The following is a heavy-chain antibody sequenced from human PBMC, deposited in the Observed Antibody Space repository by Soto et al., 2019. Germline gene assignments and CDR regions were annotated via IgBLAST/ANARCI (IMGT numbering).Heavy chain of an antibody. V-gene: IGHV4-39*02. CDR2: FYYSGST. Sequence: SETLSLTCTVSGGSISSGPYSWGWIRQPPGKGLEWIGTFYYSGSTYYNPSLESRVTISVDTSKNQFSLKVSSVTAADTAVYYCARDGYYYDSSGYIWGQGTLVTVSS. CDR1: GGSISSGPYS. J-gene: IGHJ4*02. CDR3: ARDGYYYDSSGYI. D-gene: IGHD3-22*01.